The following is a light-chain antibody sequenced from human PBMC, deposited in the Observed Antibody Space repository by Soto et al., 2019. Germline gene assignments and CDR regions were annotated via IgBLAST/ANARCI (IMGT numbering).Light chain of an antibody. V-gene: IGLV7-46*01. J-gene: IGLJ3*02. CDR3: LLFDGGARV. CDR2: DTS. CDR1: TGAVTSGHY. Sequence: QAVVTQEPSLTVSPGGTVTLTCGSSTGAVTSGHYPYWFQQKPGQAPSTLIYDTSNRPSWTPARFSGSLLGGKAALTLSGAQPEDEAVFYCLLFDGGARVFGGGTKVTVL.